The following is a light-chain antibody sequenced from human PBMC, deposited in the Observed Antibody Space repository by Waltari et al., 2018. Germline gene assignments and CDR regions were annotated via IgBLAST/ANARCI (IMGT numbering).Light chain of an antibody. Sequence: DIHMTQSPSTLSASVGDRVTITCRASQSISSWLAWYQQKPGKAPKLLIYKASSVESGVPSRFSGSGSATEVTLTISSLQPDEFATYYCQQYNSYPYTFGQGTKLEIK. CDR3: QQYNSYPYT. V-gene: IGKV1-5*03. CDR1: QSISSW. J-gene: IGKJ2*01. CDR2: KAS.